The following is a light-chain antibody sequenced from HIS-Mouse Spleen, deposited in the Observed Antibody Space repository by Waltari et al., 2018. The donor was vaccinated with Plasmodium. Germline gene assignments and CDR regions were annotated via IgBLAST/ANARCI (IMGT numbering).Light chain of an antibody. J-gene: IGLJ2*01. CDR2: DVN. CDR1: SSDVGGYNY. V-gene: IGLV2-8*01. Sequence: QSALTQPPSASGSPGQSVTISCTGTSSDVGGYNYVSWDQQHPGKAPKLMLYDVNKRPSGVPDRFAGSKSGNTASLSVSGLQAEDEADYYCSSYAGSNKLVFGGGTKLTVL. CDR3: SSYAGSNKLV.